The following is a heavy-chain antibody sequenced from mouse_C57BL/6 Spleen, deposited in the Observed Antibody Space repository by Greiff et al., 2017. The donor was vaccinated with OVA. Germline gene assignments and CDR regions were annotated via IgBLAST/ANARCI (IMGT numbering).Heavy chain of an antibody. V-gene: IGHV14-2*01. D-gene: IGHD1-1*01. J-gene: IGHJ1*03. CDR3: ARNYGSSYWYFDV. Sequence: DVKLVESGAELVKPGASVKLSCTASGFNIKDYYMHWVKQRPEQGLEWIGRIDPEDGETKYAPKFQGRATITADTSSNTAYLQISSLTSEDTAGYYCARNYGSSYWYFDVWGTGTTVTVSS. CDR2: IDPEDGET. CDR1: GFNIKDYY.